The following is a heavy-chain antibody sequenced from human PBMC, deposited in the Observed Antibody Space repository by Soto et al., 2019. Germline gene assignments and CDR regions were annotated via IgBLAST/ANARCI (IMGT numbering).Heavy chain of an antibody. CDR1: GGTFSSYA. V-gene: IGHV1-69*13. D-gene: IGHD2-2*02. CDR2: IIPIFGTA. J-gene: IGHJ5*02. Sequence: SVKVSCKASGGTFSSYAISWVRQAPGQGLEWMGGIIPIFGTANYAQKFQGRVTITADESTSTAYMELSSLRSEDTAVYYCARVQDRYCSSTSCYTGGWFDPWGQGTLVTVSS. CDR3: ARVQDRYCSSTSCYTGGWFDP.